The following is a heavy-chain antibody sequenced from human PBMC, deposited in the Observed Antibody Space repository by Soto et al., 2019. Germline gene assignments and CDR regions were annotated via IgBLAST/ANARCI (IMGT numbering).Heavy chain of an antibody. V-gene: IGHV3-33*01. Sequence: QVQLVESGGGVVQPGRSLRLSCAASGFTFSSYGMHWVRQAPGKGLEWVAVIWYDGSNKYYADSVKGRFTISRDNSKHTLYRQMNSLRAEDTAVYYCARDRGQQLVKGAFDLWGQGTMVTVSS. J-gene: IGHJ3*01. CDR2: IWYDGSNK. CDR1: GFTFSSYG. D-gene: IGHD6-13*01. CDR3: ARDRGQQLVKGAFDL.